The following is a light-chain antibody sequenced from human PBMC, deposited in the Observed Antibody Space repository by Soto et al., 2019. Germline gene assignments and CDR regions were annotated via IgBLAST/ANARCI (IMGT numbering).Light chain of an antibody. CDR2: DTS. J-gene: IGKJ5*01. CDR3: QQRNYWPIT. CDR1: QSVGKY. Sequence: EIVMTQSPATLSLSPGERATLSCRASQSVGKYLVWYQQKPGQAPRLLIYDTSNRATGIPARFSGSGSGTDFTLTISSLEPEDFAVYYCQQRNYWPITFGQGTRLEIK. V-gene: IGKV3-11*01.